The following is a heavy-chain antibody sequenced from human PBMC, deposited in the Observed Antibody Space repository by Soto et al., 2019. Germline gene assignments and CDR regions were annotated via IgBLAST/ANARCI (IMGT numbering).Heavy chain of an antibody. CDR3: AKSLYGYNWNYEGDAFDI. J-gene: IGHJ3*02. CDR2: ISYDGSNK. V-gene: IGHV3-30*18. D-gene: IGHD1-7*01. Sequence: GGSLRLSCAASGFTFSSYGMHWVRQAPGKGLEWVAVISYDGSNKYYADSVKGRFTISRDNSKNTLYLQMNSLRAEDTAVYYCAKSLYGYNWNYEGDAFDIWGQGTMVTVSS. CDR1: GFTFSSYG.